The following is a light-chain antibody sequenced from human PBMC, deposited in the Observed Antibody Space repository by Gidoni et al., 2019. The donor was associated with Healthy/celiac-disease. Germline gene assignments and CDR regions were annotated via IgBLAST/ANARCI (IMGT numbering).Light chain of an antibody. Sequence: DIQLNQSPSVLSAAVGDRVTITCRASQGISSYLAWYQQKPGKAPKLLIYAASTLQRGVPSRFSGSGSGTEFTLTISSLHPEDFATYYCQQLNSYPTFXQXTKLEIK. CDR2: AAS. CDR3: QQLNSYPT. CDR1: QGISSY. J-gene: IGKJ2*01. V-gene: IGKV1-9*01.